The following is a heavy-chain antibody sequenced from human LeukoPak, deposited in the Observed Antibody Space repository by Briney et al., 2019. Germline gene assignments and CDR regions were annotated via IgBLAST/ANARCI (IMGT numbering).Heavy chain of an antibody. CDR3: AREEVVYTSVDY. J-gene: IGHJ4*02. V-gene: IGHV4-4*07. CDR1: GGSISSYY. D-gene: IGHD2-8*02. Sequence: NPSETLSLTCTVSGGSISSYYWSWIRQPAGKGLEWIGRIYSTGSTNYNPSLKSRVTMSVDTSKNQFSLKLTSVTAADTAVYYCAREEVVYTSVDYWGQGTLVTVSS. CDR2: IYSTGST.